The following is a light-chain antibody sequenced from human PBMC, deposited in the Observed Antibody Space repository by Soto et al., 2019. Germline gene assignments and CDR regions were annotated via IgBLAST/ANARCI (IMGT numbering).Light chain of an antibody. CDR2: AAS. J-gene: IGKJ4*01. V-gene: IGKV1-9*01. CDR1: QGISSY. CDR3: QQVKSYPLT. Sequence: DIQLTQSPSFLSASVGDRVTITCRASQGISSYLAWYQQKPGIAHKFLIYAASTLQSGVPSRFSGSVSGTEFPLTISSLLPEDFATYYCQQVKSYPLTFGGGTKVEIK.